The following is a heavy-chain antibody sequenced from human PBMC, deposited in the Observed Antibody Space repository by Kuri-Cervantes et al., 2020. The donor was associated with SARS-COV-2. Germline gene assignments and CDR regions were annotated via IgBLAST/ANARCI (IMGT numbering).Heavy chain of an antibody. CDR3: AREYGSGSYYVQIDI. V-gene: IGHV4-4*07. D-gene: IGHD3-10*01. CDR2: IYHSGST. Sequence: SETLSLTCTVSGGSISSYYWSWIRQPAGKGLEWIGSIYHSGSTYYNPSLKSRVTISVDTSKNQFSLKLSSVTAADTAVYYCAREYGSGSYYVQIDIWGQGTMVTVSS. CDR1: GGSISSYY. J-gene: IGHJ3*02.